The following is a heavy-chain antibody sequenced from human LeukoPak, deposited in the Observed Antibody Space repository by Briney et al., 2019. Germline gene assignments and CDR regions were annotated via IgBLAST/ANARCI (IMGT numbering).Heavy chain of an antibody. CDR3: ATKLPGTVYFNY. Sequence: PGGSLRLSCAASGFSFSNYEMNWVRQAPGKGLEWISFISPSDTTTYYADSVKGRLTISRDNAKNSLFLQMNSLRVEDTAVYYCATKLPGTVYFNYWGQGTLVTVPS. D-gene: IGHD1-1*01. V-gene: IGHV3-48*03. J-gene: IGHJ4*02. CDR1: GFSFSNYE. CDR2: ISPSDTTT.